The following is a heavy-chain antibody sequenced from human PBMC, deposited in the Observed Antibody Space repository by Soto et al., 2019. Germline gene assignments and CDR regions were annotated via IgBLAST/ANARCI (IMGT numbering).Heavy chain of an antibody. Sequence: QVQLVQSGAEVKKPGASVKVSCKASGYTFTSYGISWVRQAPGQGLEWMGWISAYNGNTNYAQKLQGRVTMTTDTSTRTAYMELRSLRSDDTAVYYCARERTYLDIVATIDIWGQGTMVTVSS. CDR3: ARERTYLDIVATIDI. D-gene: IGHD5-12*01. CDR2: ISAYNGNT. J-gene: IGHJ3*02. CDR1: GYTFTSYG. V-gene: IGHV1-18*01.